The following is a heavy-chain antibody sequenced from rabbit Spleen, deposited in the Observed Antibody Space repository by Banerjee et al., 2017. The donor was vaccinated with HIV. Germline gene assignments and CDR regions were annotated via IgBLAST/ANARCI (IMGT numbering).Heavy chain of an antibody. CDR2: IAGSSSGFT. CDR3: ARDLAAWNSGSYAFNL. D-gene: IGHD1-1*01. Sequence: EQLEESGGGLVKPKGSLTLTCKASGVSFSDKDVMCWVRQAPGKGLEWIACIAGSSSGFTYYASWVNGRFTVSKTSSTTVTLRMTSLTGADTATHFCARDLAAWNSGSYAFNLWGPGTLVTVS. V-gene: IGHV1S45*01. CDR1: GVSFSDKDV. J-gene: IGHJ4*01.